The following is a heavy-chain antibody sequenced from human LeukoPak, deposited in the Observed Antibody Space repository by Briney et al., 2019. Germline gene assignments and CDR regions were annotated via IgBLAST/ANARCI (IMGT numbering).Heavy chain of an antibody. D-gene: IGHD2-2*01. CDR1: GFTFSNAW. J-gene: IGHJ4*02. CDR3: TTDTIVVVPAALPRDY. CDR2: IKSKTDGGTT. Sequence: GGSLRLSCAASGFTFSNAWMSRVRQAPGKGLEWVGRIKSKTDGGTTDYAAPVKGRFTISRDDSKNTLYLQMNSLKTEDTAVYYCTTDTIVVVPAALPRDYWGQGTLVTVSS. V-gene: IGHV3-15*01.